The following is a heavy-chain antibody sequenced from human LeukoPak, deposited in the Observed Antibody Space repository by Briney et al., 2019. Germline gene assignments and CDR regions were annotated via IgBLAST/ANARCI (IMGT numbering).Heavy chain of an antibody. CDR3: TYTGEVYSSSWYTPVY. V-gene: IGHV3-49*04. J-gene: IGHJ4*02. CDR1: GFTFGDYA. CDR2: IRSKAYGGTT. D-gene: IGHD6-13*01. Sequence: GGSLRLSCTASGFTFGDYAMSWVRQAPGKGLEWVGFIRSKAYGGTTEYTASVKGRFTISRDDSKSIAYLQMNSLKTEDTAVYYCTYTGEVYSSSWYTPVYWGQGTLVTVSS.